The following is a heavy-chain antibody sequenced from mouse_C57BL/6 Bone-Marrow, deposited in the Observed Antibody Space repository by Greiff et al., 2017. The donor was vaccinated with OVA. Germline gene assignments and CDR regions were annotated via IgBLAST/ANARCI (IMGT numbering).Heavy chain of an antibody. CDR2: INSDGGST. CDR1: EYEFPSHD. Sequence: EVKVVESGGGLVQPGESLKLSCESNEYEFPSHDMSWVRKTPEKRLELVAAINSDGGSTYYPDTMERRFIISRDNTKKTRYLQMSSLRSEDTALYYCARITTVVASYWYFDVWGTGTTVTVSS. D-gene: IGHD1-1*01. CDR3: ARITTVVASYWYFDV. V-gene: IGHV5-2*01. J-gene: IGHJ1*03.